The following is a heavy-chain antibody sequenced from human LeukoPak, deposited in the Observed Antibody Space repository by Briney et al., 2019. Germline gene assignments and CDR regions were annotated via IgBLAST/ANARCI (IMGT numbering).Heavy chain of an antibody. V-gene: IGHV4-30-2*01. Sequence: SQTLSLTCAVSGGSISSGGYSWSWIRQPPGKGLEWIGYIYHSGSTYYNPSLKSRVTISVDRSKNQFSLKLSSVTAADTAVYYCARDPFPYSSAAYWGQGTLVTVSS. CDR1: GGSISSGGYS. D-gene: IGHD3-22*01. CDR3: ARDPFPYSSAAY. CDR2: IYHSGST. J-gene: IGHJ4*02.